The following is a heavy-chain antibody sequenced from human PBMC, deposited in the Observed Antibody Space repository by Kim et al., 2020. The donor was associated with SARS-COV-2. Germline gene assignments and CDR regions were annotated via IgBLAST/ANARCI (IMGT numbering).Heavy chain of an antibody. CDR1: GGSFSGYY. Sequence: SETLSLTCAVYGGSFSGYYWSWIRQPPGKGLEWIGEINHSGSTNYNPSLKSRVTISVDTSKNQFSLKLSSVTAADTAVYYCARGIARAGTQSSWFDPWGQGTLVTVSS. V-gene: IGHV4-34*01. D-gene: IGHD6-13*01. CDR3: ARGIARAGTQSSWFDP. CDR2: INHSGST. J-gene: IGHJ5*02.